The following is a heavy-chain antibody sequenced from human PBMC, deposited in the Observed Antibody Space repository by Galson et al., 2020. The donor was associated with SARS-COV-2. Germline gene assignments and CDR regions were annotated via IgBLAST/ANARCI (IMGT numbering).Heavy chain of an antibody. Sequence: QLGASLKISCAASGFTVSSNYMSWVRQAPGKGLAWVSVIYSGGSTYYADSVKGRFTISRDNSKNTLYLQMNSLRAEDTAVYYCARDLDSRGRTYAFDIWGQGTMVTVSS. J-gene: IGHJ3*02. D-gene: IGHD3-22*01. CDR3: ARDLDSRGRTYAFDI. V-gene: IGHV3-66*02. CDR1: GFTVSSNY. CDR2: IYSGGST.